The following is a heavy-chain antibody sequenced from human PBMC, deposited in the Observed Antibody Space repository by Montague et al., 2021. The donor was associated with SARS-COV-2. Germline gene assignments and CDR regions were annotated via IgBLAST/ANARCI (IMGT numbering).Heavy chain of an antibody. V-gene: IGHV4-59*01. J-gene: IGHJ4*02. CDR2: IYYSGST. CDR1: GGSISSYY. D-gene: IGHD5-12*01. Sequence: ETLSLTCTVSGGSISSYYWSWIRQPPGKGLEWIGYIYYSGSTNYNPSLKSRVTISVDTSKNQFSLKLSSVTAADTAVYYCARGGGYSGYALAYWGQGTLVTVSS. CDR3: ARGGGYSGYALAY.